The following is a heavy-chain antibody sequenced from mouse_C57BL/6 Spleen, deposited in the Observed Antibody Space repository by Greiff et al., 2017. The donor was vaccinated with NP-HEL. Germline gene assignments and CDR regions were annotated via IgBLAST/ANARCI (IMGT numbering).Heavy chain of an antibody. CDR3: ARWSYDGYSRGYAMDY. J-gene: IGHJ4*01. CDR2: IHPNSGST. V-gene: IGHV1-64*01. Sequence: VQLQQSGAELVKPGASVKLSCKASGYTFTSYWMHWVKQRPGQGLEWIGMIHPNSGSTNYNEKFKSKATLTVDKSSSTAYMQLSSRTSEDSAVYYCARWSYDGYSRGYAMDYWGQGTSVTVSS. D-gene: IGHD2-3*01. CDR1: GYTFTSYW.